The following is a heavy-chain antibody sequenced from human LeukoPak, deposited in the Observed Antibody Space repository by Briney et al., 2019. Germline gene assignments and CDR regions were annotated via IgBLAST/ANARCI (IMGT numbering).Heavy chain of an antibody. V-gene: IGHV3-23*01. D-gene: IGHD2-15*01. CDR3: AKDSSFIVVGVAATNWFDP. CDR1: GFTFSSYA. Sequence: TGGSLTLSCAASGFTFSSYAMSWVRQAPGKGLEWVSAISGSGGSTYYADSVKGRFTTARDTSKHSLYKQIYSLRAEDTAGYYCAKDSSFIVVGVAATNWFDPWGRGTLVTVSS. CDR2: ISGSGGST. J-gene: IGHJ5*02.